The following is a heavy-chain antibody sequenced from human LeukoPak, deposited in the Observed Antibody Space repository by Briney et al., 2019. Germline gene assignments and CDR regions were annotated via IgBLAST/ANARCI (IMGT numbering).Heavy chain of an antibody. CDR3: ATQLELRN. CDR1: EYTFSNAW. J-gene: IGHJ4*02. Sequence: TGGSLRLSCAASEYTFSNAWMSWVRQAPGKGLEWVSYISSNSSTIYYADSVKGRFTISRDNAKNSLYLQMNSLRDDDTAVYYCATQLELRNWGQGTLVTVSS. CDR2: ISSNSSTI. D-gene: IGHD1-1*01. V-gene: IGHV3-48*02.